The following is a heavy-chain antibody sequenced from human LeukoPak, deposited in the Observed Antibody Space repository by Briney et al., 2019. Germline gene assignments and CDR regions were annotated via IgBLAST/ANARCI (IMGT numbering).Heavy chain of an antibody. D-gene: IGHD1-7*01. CDR1: GGSFSGYY. Sequence: SETLSLTCAVYGGSFSGYYWSWIRQPPGKGLEWIGEINHSGSTNYNPSLKSRVTISVDTSKNQFSLKLSSVTAADTAVYYCARVSLHWNYVYYFDYWGQGTLVTVSS. CDR3: ARVSLHWNYVYYFDY. CDR2: INHSGST. J-gene: IGHJ4*02. V-gene: IGHV4-34*01.